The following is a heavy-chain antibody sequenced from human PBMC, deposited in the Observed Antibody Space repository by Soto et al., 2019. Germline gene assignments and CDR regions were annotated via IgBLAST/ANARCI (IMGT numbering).Heavy chain of an antibody. CDR1: GYTFISSW. J-gene: IGHJ4*02. Sequence: GESLKISCRGSGYTFISSWIGWVRQMPGKGLEWMGTIYPGDSDTRYSPSFEGQVTISADKSISTAYLQWRSVKAADSAIYFCARGGYGGNHVDYWGQGTLVTVSS. V-gene: IGHV5-51*01. D-gene: IGHD2-15*01. CDR2: IYPGDSDT. CDR3: ARGGYGGNHVDY.